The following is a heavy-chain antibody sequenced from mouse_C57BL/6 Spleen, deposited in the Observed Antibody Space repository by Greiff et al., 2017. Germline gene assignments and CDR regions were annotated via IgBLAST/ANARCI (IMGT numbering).Heavy chain of an antibody. J-gene: IGHJ4*01. D-gene: IGHD2-12*01. V-gene: IGHV1-82*01. CDR2: IYPGDGDT. CDR3: ARHYMDAMDY. CDR1: GYAFSSSW. Sequence: VQLQQSGPELVKPGASVKISCKASGYAFSSSWMNWVKQRPGKGLEWIGRIYPGDGDTNYNGKFKGKATLTADKSSSTAYMQLSSLTSEDSAVYFCARHYMDAMDYWGQGTSVTVSS.